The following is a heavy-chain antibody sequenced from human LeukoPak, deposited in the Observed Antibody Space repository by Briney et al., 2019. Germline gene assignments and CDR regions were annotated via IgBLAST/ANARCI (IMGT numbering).Heavy chain of an antibody. CDR1: GFTFSSYG. V-gene: IGHV3-33*01. Sequence: PGGSLRLSCAASGFTFSSYGMHWVRQAPGKGLEWVAVIWYDGSNKYYADSVKGRFTTSRDNSKNTLYLQMNSLRAEDTAVYYCARNSGPSSGWLDYWGQGTLVTVSS. CDR2: IWYDGSNK. CDR3: ARNSGPSSGWLDY. J-gene: IGHJ4*02. D-gene: IGHD6-19*01.